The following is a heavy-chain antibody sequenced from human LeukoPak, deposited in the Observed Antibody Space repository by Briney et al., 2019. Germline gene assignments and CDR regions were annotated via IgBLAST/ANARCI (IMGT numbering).Heavy chain of an antibody. Sequence: GASVKVSYKASGYTFTGYYIHWVRQAPGQGLEWLAWINPNSGGTGYAQKFQGRVTMTRDTSISTAYMDLSRLRFDETAVYYCVSVKAYGSGSPLNDALEIWGRGTLVTVSS. CDR1: GYTFTGYY. CDR3: VSVKAYGSGSPLNDALEI. CDR2: INPNSGGT. V-gene: IGHV1-2*02. D-gene: IGHD3-10*01. J-gene: IGHJ3*02.